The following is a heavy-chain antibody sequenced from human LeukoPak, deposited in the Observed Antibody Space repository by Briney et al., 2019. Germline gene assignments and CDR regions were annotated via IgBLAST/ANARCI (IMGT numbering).Heavy chain of an antibody. Sequence: GGSLRLSCAASGFTFSSYAMNWVPQAPGKGLEWVSYINSGGSAIYYADSVKGRFTISRDNAKNSLYLQMNSLRADDTAVYYCARGGSYVHYWGQGTLVTVSS. CDR3: ARGGSYVHY. CDR1: GFTFSSYA. J-gene: IGHJ4*02. D-gene: IGHD1-26*01. CDR2: INSGGSAI. V-gene: IGHV3-48*03.